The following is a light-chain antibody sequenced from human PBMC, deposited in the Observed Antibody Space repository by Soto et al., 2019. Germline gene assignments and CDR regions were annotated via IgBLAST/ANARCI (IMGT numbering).Light chain of an antibody. Sequence: EIVLTQSPGTLSLSPGERATLSCRASQSINSRYLAWYQQKPGQAPRLLIYGASSRATGIPDMFSGSGSGTDFTLTISRLEPEDFAVYYCQQYGSSLFTFGPGTKVDIK. CDR1: QSINSRY. J-gene: IGKJ3*01. CDR3: QQYGSSLFT. CDR2: GAS. V-gene: IGKV3-20*01.